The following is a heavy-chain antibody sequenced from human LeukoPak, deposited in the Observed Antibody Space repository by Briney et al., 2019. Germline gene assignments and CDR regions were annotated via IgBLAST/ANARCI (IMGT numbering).Heavy chain of an antibody. CDR3: AKAIGITSTGPEF. D-gene: IGHD1-1*01. CDR2: VSGAGTYT. V-gene: IGHV3-23*01. Sequence: GGSLRLSCDASGFTFCTYSMAWVRQAPGQGLEWVSGVSGAGTYTFYTDSVKGRFTVSRDNSKNTLFLQMNSLRAEDTAVYYCAKAIGITSTGPEFWGQGTLVTVSS. CDR1: GFTFCTYS. J-gene: IGHJ4*02.